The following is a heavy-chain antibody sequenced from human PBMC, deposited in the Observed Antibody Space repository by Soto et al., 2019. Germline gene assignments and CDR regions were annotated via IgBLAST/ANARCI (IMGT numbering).Heavy chain of an antibody. J-gene: IGHJ6*02. Sequence: GGSLRLSCAGSGFPFSSYAMSWVRQAPEKGLEWVSALRDSGVSPYYADSVKGRFTISRDNSKNTLYLQMDSLRVEDTALYYCAKMTSDSYGRNYGMDVWGQGTTVTVSS. V-gene: IGHV3-23*01. CDR1: GFPFSSYA. D-gene: IGHD5-18*01. CDR3: AKMTSDSYGRNYGMDV. CDR2: LRDSGVSP.